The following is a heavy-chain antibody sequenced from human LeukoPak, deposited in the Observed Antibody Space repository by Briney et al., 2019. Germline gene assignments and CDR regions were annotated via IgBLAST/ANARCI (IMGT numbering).Heavy chain of an antibody. V-gene: IGHV1-69*05. CDR2: IIPIFGTA. D-gene: IGHD1-26*01. CDR1: GGTFSSYA. CDR3: ATNSGGSYYGGTYNWFDP. J-gene: IGHJ5*02. Sequence: ASVKVSCKACGGTFSSYAISWVRQAPGQGLEWMGGIIPIFGTANYAQKFQGRVTITTDESTSTAYMELSSLRSEDTAVYYCATNSGGSYYGGTYNWFDPWGQGTLVTVSS.